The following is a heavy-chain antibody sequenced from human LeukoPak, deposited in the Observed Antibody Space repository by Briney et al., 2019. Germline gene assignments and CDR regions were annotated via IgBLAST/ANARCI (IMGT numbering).Heavy chain of an antibody. CDR3: ARVFRGAPNFDY. J-gene: IGHJ4*02. Sequence: SETLSLTCTVSGYSISSGYYWGWIRQPPGKGLEWIGSIYHSGSTYYNPSLKSRVTISVDTSKNQFSLKLSFVTAADTAVYYCARVFRGAPNFDYWGQGTLVTVSS. CDR1: GYSISSGYY. D-gene: IGHD3-16*01. V-gene: IGHV4-38-2*02. CDR2: IYHSGST.